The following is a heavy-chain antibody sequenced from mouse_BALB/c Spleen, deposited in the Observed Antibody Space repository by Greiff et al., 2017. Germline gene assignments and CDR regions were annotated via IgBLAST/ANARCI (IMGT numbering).Heavy chain of an antibody. Sequence: VQLQQSGAELAKPGASVKMSCKASGYTFTSYWMHWVKQRPGQGLEWIGYINPSTGYTEYNQKFKDKATLTADKSSSTAYMQLSSLTSEDSAVYYCARQDSMIYDGYYWFAYWGQGTLVTVSA. CDR3: ARQDSMIYDGYYWFAY. CDR2: INPSTGYT. V-gene: IGHV1-7*01. J-gene: IGHJ3*01. D-gene: IGHD2-3*01. CDR1: GYTFTSYW.